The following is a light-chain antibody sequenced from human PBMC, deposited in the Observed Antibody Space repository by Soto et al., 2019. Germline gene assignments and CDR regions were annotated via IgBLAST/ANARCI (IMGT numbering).Light chain of an antibody. CDR3: QQYGSSPIT. Sequence: EIVLTQSPGTLSLSPGEIATLSCSASQSVSSIYLAWYQQKPGQAPSLLIYATSSRATGIPDRFSGSGSGTDFSLTISRLEPEDFAVYYCQQYGSSPITFGQGTRLEIK. J-gene: IGKJ5*01. CDR1: QSVSSIY. CDR2: ATS. V-gene: IGKV3-20*01.